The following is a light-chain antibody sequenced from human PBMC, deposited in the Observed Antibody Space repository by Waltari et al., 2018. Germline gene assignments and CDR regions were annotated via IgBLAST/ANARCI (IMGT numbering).Light chain of an antibody. CDR2: EVS. Sequence: QSALTQPASVSGSPGQSITISCTGTNSDVGSYDRVSWYQQHPGKAPKLMISEVSKRPSGVSNRFSGSKSGNTASLTISGLQAEDEADYYCCSYAGSSTFDWVFGGGTKLTVL. V-gene: IGLV2-23*02. CDR3: CSYAGSSTFDWV. J-gene: IGLJ3*02. CDR1: NSDVGSYDR.